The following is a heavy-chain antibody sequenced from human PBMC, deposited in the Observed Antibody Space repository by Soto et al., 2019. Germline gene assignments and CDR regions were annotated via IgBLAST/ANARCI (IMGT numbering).Heavy chain of an antibody. CDR1: GFTFSSYS. D-gene: IGHD3-10*01. Sequence: GGSLRLSCAASGFTFSSYSMNWVRQAPGKGLEWVSSISSSSSYIYYADSVKGRFTISRDNAKNSLYLQMNSLRAEDTAVYYCARVGGGYYYGSGIYYNGPPDSGGQGTLVPVSS. J-gene: IGHJ4*02. CDR3: ARVGGGYYYGSGIYYNGPPDS. V-gene: IGHV3-21*01. CDR2: ISSSSSYI.